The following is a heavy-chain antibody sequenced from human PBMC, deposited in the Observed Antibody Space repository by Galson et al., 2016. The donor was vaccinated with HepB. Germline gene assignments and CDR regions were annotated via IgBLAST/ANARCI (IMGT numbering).Heavy chain of an antibody. V-gene: IGHV3-30*18. CDR2: ISYDGTKK. Sequence: SLRLSCAASGFTFSTYGMHWVRQAPGKGLEWVSIISYDGTKKFYGDSVKGRFTISRDNSNNMLYLQMDSLRAEDTAVYFCAESFATTKYYYGMDVWGPGTTVTVSS. D-gene: IGHD1-1*01. CDR1: GFTFSTYG. CDR3: AESFATTKYYYGMDV. J-gene: IGHJ6*02.